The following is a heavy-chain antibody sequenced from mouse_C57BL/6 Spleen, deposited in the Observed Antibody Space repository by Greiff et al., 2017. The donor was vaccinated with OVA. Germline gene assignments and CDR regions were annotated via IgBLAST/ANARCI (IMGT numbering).Heavy chain of an antibody. D-gene: IGHD2-3*01. V-gene: IGHV5S21*01. CDR1: GFTFSSYA. Sequence: EVKVVESGEGLVKPGGSLKLSCAASGFTFSSYAMSWVRQTPEKRLEWVAYISSGGDYIYYADTVKGRFTISRDNARNTLYLQISSLKSEDTARYYCAREGGYSHYAMDDWGQGTTVTVSS. CDR2: ISSGGDYI. CDR3: AREGGYSHYAMDD. J-gene: IGHJ4*01.